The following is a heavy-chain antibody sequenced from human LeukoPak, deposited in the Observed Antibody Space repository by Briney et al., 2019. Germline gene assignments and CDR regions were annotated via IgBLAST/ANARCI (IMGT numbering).Heavy chain of an antibody. Sequence: GGSLRLSCAASGFTFSNYAMGWVRQAPGKGLEWVSTIRDSGAYGFYADSVKGRFTISRDNSRNTLYMQMNSLRAEDTAVYYCAIMHRYYDGSGYWVQWGQGTLVTVSS. V-gene: IGHV3-23*01. D-gene: IGHD3-22*01. CDR1: GFTFSNYA. J-gene: IGHJ4*02. CDR3: AIMHRYYDGSGYWVQ. CDR2: IRDSGAYG.